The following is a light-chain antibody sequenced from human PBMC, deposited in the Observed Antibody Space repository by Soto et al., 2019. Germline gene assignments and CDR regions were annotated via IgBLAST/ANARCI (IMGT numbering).Light chain of an antibody. V-gene: IGLV2-14*01. CDR2: EVS. CDR1: SGDVGHYNY. Sequence: QSALTHPASVSGSPGQSITISCTGSSGDVGHYNYVSWYQQHPGKAPKLMIYEVSNRPSGVSNRFSGSKSGNTASLIISGLQAEDEADYYCTSYTTSRIWVFGGGTKLTVL. J-gene: IGLJ3*02. CDR3: TSYTTSRIWV.